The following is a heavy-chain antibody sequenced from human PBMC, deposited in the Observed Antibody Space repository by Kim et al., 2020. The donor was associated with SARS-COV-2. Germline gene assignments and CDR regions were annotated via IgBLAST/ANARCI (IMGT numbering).Heavy chain of an antibody. D-gene: IGHD3-3*01. CDR1: GFTFSSYA. J-gene: IGHJ4*02. Sequence: GGSLRLSCAASGFTFSSYAMHWVRQAPGKGLEWVAVISYDGSNKYYADSVKGRFTISRDNSKNTLYLQMNSLRAEDTAVYYCARGYYDFWSGYYEYWGQGTLVTVSS. V-gene: IGHV3-30-3*01. CDR2: ISYDGSNK. CDR3: ARGYYDFWSGYYEY.